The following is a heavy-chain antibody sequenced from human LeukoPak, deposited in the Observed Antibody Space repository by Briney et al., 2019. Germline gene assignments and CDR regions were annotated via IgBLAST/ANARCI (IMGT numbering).Heavy chain of an antibody. CDR1: GFSFSSYA. Sequence: PGGSLRLSCAASGFSFSSYAMHWVRQAPGKGLAWVAVTSYDGDNKYYADSVKGRFTISRDNSKNTLYLQMNSLRAEDTAVYYCARGGITIFGGGPYYFDYWGQGTLVTVSS. V-gene: IGHV3-30-3*01. J-gene: IGHJ4*02. CDR2: TSYDGDNK. CDR3: ARGGITIFGGGPYYFDY. D-gene: IGHD3-3*01.